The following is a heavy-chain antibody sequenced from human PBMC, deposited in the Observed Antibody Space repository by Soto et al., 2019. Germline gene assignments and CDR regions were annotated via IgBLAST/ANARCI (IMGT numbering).Heavy chain of an antibody. J-gene: IGHJ6*02. D-gene: IGHD3-10*01. V-gene: IGHV1-18*01. CDR1: DYIFTTYG. Sequence: QLQLVQSGAEVKKPGASVTVSCKASDYIFTTYGISWVRQAPGQGLEWVGWVSPYSNITNYAQKFQGRVTTAKDTSTSTVYMELRSLRSDDTAMYYCARNGERDLGLNYYFYYGMDVWGQGTSVTVSS. CDR2: VSPYSNIT. CDR3: ARNGERDLGLNYYFYYGMDV.